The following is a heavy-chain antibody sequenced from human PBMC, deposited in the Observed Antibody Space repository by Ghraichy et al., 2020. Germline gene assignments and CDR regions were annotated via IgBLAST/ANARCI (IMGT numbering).Heavy chain of an antibody. CDR2: LYYSGST. CDR3: AKYSLAAGGNWFDP. J-gene: IGHJ5*02. Sequence: SETLSLTCTVSGDSISSSSSYYWGWIRQPPGKGLEWIGSLYYSGSTYYNPSLKSRVSISVDTSKNQFSLKPSSVTAADTAVYYCAKYSLAAGGNWFDPWGQGTLVTVSS. CDR1: GDSISSSSSYY. D-gene: IGHD2/OR15-2a*01. V-gene: IGHV4-39*01.